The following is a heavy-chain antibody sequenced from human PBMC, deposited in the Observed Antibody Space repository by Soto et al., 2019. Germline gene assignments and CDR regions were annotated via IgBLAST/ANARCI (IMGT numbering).Heavy chain of an antibody. D-gene: IGHD2-8*02. CDR2: ISRDGGTK. CDR1: GFTVSTYG. V-gene: IGHV3-30*03. Sequence: QVQLVESGGGVVQPGRSLRLSCAVSGFTVSTYGMHWVRQAPGKGLDWVAVISRDGGTKYYADSVKGRFTISRDNSRNTLFHEMKSLRGDDMAVYYCTGEVASGYWGQGTLVTVSS. CDR3: TGEVASGY. J-gene: IGHJ4*02.